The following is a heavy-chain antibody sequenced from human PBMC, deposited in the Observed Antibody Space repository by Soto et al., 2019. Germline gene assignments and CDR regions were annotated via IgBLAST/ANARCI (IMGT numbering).Heavy chain of an antibody. V-gene: IGHV3-21*01. CDR2: ISSSSSYI. CDR3: ARGKYQLSYHYYYYGMDF. J-gene: IGHJ6*02. Sequence: EVQLVESGGGLVKPGGSLRLSCAASGFTFSSYSINWVRQAPGKGLEWVSSISSSSSYIYYADSVKGRFTISRDNAKNSLYLQMNSLRAEDTAVYYCARGKYQLSYHYYYYGMDFWGQGTTVNVSS. D-gene: IGHD2-2*02. CDR1: GFTFSSYS.